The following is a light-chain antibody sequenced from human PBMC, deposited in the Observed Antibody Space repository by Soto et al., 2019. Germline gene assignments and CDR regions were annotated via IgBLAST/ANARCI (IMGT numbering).Light chain of an antibody. J-gene: IGKJ1*01. CDR2: AAS. V-gene: IGKV1-27*01. Sequence: DIQMTQSPSSLSASVGERVTITCRASQAISNYLAWYQQKPGKVPKLLIYAASTLQSGVPSRFSGSGSGTDFTLTISILQPEDVATYYCQKYNSAPWTFGQGTKVEIK. CDR3: QKYNSAPWT. CDR1: QAISNY.